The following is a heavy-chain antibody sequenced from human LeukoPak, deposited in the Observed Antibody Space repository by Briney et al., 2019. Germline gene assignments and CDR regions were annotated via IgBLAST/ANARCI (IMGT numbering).Heavy chain of an antibody. V-gene: IGHV3-53*01. D-gene: IGHD5-24*01. CDR1: GFIFSDYY. CDR3: AREEWLNYFDY. Sequence: GGSLRLSCAASGFIFSDYYMSWIRQAPGKGLEWVSVIYSGGSTYYADSVKGRFTISRDNSKNTLYLQMNSLRAEDTAVYYCAREEWLNYFDYWGQGTLVTVSS. J-gene: IGHJ4*02. CDR2: IYSGGST.